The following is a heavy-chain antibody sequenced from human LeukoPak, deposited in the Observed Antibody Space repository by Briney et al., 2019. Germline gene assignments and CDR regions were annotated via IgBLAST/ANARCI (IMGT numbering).Heavy chain of an antibody. CDR1: GVSINTCCYY. Sequence: SETLSLTCDVSGVSINTCCYYWTWIRQPPGKGLEWIGYKYYSGSTRYNSSLRSRLTISLDSPKNQFSLRLTSVTAADTAVYYCARGRSYGFDFDSWGPGTLVIVSS. J-gene: IGHJ4*02. D-gene: IGHD5-18*01. V-gene: IGHV4-61*01. CDR3: ARGRSYGFDFDS. CDR2: KYYSGST.